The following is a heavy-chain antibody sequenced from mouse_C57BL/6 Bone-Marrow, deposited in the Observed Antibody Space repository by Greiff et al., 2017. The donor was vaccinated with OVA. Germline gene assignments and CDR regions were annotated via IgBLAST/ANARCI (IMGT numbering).Heavy chain of an antibody. CDR3: ARWGYGSSYWYFDV. D-gene: IGHD1-1*01. CDR1: GYSFTDYN. V-gene: IGHV1-39*01. J-gene: IGHJ1*03. Sequence: VQLKESGPELVKPGASVKISCKASGYSFTDYNMNWVKQSNGKSLEWIGVINPNYGTTSYNQKFKGKATLTVDQSSSTAYMQLNSLTSEDSAVYYCARWGYGSSYWYFDVWGTGTTVTVSS. CDR2: INPNYGTT.